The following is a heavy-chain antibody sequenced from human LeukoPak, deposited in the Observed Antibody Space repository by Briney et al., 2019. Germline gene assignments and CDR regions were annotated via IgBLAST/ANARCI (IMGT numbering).Heavy chain of an antibody. J-gene: IGHJ4*02. Sequence: SETLSLTCAVYGGSFSGYYWSWIRQPPGKGLEWIGEINHSGSTNYNPSLKSRVTISVDTSKNQFSLKLSSVTAADTAVYYCARVRGLYCSRTSCYGGYFDYWGQGTLVTVSS. CDR3: ARVRGLYCSRTSCYGGYFDY. V-gene: IGHV4-34*01. CDR1: GGSFSGYY. CDR2: INHSGST. D-gene: IGHD2-2*01.